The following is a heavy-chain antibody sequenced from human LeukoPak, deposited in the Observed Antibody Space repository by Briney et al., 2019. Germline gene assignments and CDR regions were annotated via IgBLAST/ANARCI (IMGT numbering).Heavy chain of an antibody. CDR1: GFSFSDYD. J-gene: IGHJ4*02. D-gene: IGHD5-24*01. CDR3: AKDDAWLQYGD. V-gene: IGHV3-30*02. CDR2: IRYDGSNT. Sequence: PGGSLRLSCAASGFSFSDYDIHWVRLAPGKGLEWVTFIRYDGSNTYAESVKGRFTISRDNSKGTVSLQMNSLRPEDTAVYYCAKDDAWLQYGDWGRGTLVTVSS.